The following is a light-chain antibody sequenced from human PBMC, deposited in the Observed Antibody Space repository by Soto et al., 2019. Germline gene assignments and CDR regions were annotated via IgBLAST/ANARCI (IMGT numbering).Light chain of an antibody. CDR1: QSVTTF. V-gene: IGKV1-39*01. Sequence: DIQMTQSPSSLSASVGDRVTITCRTSQSVTTFLNWYQQKPGEAPKLLIYRASTVQNGVPSRFTGSGYGADFALTISSLQPEDFATYYCQQSHNSPRTFGQGTKV. CDR3: QQSHNSPRT. J-gene: IGKJ1*01. CDR2: RAS.